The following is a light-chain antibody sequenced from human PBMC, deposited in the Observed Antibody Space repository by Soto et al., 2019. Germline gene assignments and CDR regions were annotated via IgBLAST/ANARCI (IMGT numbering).Light chain of an antibody. CDR3: AAWDDSLRGWV. CDR2: DVN. J-gene: IGLJ3*02. CDR1: SSDVGRYNF. V-gene: IGLV2-8*01. Sequence: QSALTQPPSASGSPGQSVTISCTGTSSDVGRYNFVSWYQHHPGKAPKLMIYDVNQRPSGVPDRFSGSKSGNTASLTVSGLQAEDEADYYCAAWDDSLRGWVFGGGTKLTVL.